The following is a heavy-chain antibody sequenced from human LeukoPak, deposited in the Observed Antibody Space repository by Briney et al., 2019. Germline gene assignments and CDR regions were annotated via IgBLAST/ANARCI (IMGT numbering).Heavy chain of an antibody. J-gene: IGHJ3*02. Sequence: SQTLSLTCTVSGGSISSGGYYWSWIRQHPGKGLEWIGYIYYSGSTYYNPSLKSRVTISVDTSKNQFSLKLSSVTAADTAVYYCVRRNLYYYDSSGLFRLPNAFDIWGQGTMVTVSS. V-gene: IGHV4-31*03. D-gene: IGHD3-22*01. CDR1: GGSISSGGYY. CDR3: VRRNLYYYDSSGLFRLPNAFDI. CDR2: IYYSGST.